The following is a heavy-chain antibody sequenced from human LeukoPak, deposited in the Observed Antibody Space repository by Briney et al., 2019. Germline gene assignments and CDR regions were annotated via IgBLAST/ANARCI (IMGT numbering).Heavy chain of an antibody. CDR1: GGSISSYY. Sequence: SETLSLTCTVSGGSISSYYWSWIRQPAGKGLEWIGRIYTSGSTNYNPSLKSRVTMSVDTSKNQFPLNLSSVTAADTAVYYCAREGTIWSGYYFGYWGQGTLVTVSS. J-gene: IGHJ4*02. D-gene: IGHD3-3*01. CDR2: IYTSGST. CDR3: AREGTIWSGYYFGY. V-gene: IGHV4-4*07.